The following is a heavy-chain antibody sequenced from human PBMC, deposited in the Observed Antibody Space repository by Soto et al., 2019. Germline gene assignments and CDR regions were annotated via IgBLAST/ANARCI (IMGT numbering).Heavy chain of an antibody. CDR2: ISAAGDP. V-gene: IGHV3-13*05. CDR1: GFTFRNYD. D-gene: IGHD3-16*01. J-gene: IGHJ6*02. Sequence: EVQLVESGGGVVQPGGSIRLSCEASGFTFRNYDMHWVRQGTGKGLEWVSGISAAGDPDYADSVEGRFTISRENAQSSFFLQMNSLRVGDTAVYYCARYDRDFYGLDVWGQGSTVIVSS. CDR3: ARYDRDFYGLDV.